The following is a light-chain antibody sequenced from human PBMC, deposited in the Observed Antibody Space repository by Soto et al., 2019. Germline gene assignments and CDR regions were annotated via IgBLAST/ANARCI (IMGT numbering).Light chain of an antibody. CDR3: QPTYSTLSIT. CDR1: ESIARH. Sequence: DIQMSRSPSSLSASVGDRVTITCRASESIARHLNWYQQKPGKAPKLLIYAASSLQNGVPSRFRGGGSGTDFTLTISNLQPEDFAIYYCQPTYSTLSITFGQGTRLEIK. J-gene: IGKJ5*01. V-gene: IGKV1-39*01. CDR2: AAS.